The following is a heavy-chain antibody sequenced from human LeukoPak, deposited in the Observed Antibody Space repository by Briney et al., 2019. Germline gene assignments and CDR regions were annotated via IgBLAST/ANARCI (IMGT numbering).Heavy chain of an antibody. Sequence: ASVKVSCKVSGYTLTELSMHWVRQAPGKGLEWMGGFDPEDGETIYAQKFQGRVTMTEGTTTDTAYMELSSLRSEDTAVYYCATGRGYYYYYMDVWGKGTTVTFSS. D-gene: IGHD3-10*01. V-gene: IGHV1-24*01. CDR2: FDPEDGET. J-gene: IGHJ6*03. CDR3: ATGRGYYYYYMDV. CDR1: GYTLTELS.